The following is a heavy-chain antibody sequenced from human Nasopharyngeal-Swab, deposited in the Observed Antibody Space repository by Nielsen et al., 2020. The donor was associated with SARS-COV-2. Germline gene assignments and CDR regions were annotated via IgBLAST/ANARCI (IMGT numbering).Heavy chain of an antibody. CDR1: GGSFSGYY. CDR3: ARIGCSSTSCYSFDY. CDR2: INHSGST. J-gene: IGHJ4*02. Sequence: SQTLSLTCAVYGGSFSGYYWSWIRQPPGKGLEWIGEINHSGSTNYNPSLKSRVTISVDTSKNQFSLKLSSVTAADTAVYYCARIGCSSTSCYSFDYWGQGTLVTVSS. D-gene: IGHD2-2*01. V-gene: IGHV4-34*01.